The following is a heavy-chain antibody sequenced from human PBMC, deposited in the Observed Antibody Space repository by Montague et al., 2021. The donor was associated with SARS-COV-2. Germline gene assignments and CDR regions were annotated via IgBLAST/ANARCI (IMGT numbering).Heavy chain of an antibody. V-gene: IGHV4-59*08. Sequence: SETLSLTCTVSGGSINSYYWSWIRQSPGNGLEWIGYTYHNGITNSNPSLKSRVTIPVDTSKNQFSLNLNSMTAADTAVYYCARHYFLSGTYSSVRAFDLWGQGTVVTVSS. CDR1: GGSINSYY. D-gene: IGHD1-26*01. CDR3: ARHYFLSGTYSSVRAFDL. J-gene: IGHJ3*01. CDR2: TYHNGIT.